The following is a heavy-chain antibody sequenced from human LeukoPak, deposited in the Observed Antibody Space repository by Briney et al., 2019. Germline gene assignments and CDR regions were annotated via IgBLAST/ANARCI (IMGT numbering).Heavy chain of an antibody. CDR1: GYTFTNYA. CDR2: IDTNTGNP. J-gene: IGHJ4*02. CDR3: AREEDWAAATASFDY. Sequence: ASVKVSCKAPGYTFTNYAMNWVRQAPGQGLEWMGWIDTNTGNPTYVQGFTGRFVFSSDTSVTTAYLQISGLKVEDTAVYYCAREEDWAAATASFDYWGQGTLVTVSS. D-gene: IGHD6-13*01. V-gene: IGHV7-4-1*02.